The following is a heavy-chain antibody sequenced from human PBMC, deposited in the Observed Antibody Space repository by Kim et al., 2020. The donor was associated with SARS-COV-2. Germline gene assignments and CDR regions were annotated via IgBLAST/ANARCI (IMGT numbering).Heavy chain of an antibody. D-gene: IGHD3-10*01. CDR1: GFTFSTYG. CDR2: ISYDGSNK. CDR3: AKALLRGVNFYYYGIDV. Sequence: GGSLRLSCAASGFTFSTYGMHWVRQAPGKGLEWVALISYDGSNKYYADSVKGRFTISRDNSKNTLYLQMNSLRPEDTAVYYCAKALLRGVNFYYYGIDV. J-gene: IGHJ6*01. V-gene: IGHV3-30*18.